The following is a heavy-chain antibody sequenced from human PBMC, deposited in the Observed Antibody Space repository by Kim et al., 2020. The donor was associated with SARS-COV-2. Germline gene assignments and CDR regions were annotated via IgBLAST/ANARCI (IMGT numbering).Heavy chain of an antibody. CDR1: GYTFTSYY. CDR3: ARARGDIAVAGTLGY. J-gene: IGHJ4*02. V-gene: IGHV1-46*01. CDR2: INPSGGST. D-gene: IGHD6-19*01. Sequence: ASVKVSCKASGYTFTSYYMHWVRQAPGQGLEWMGIINPSGGSTSYAQKFQGRVTMTRDTSTSTVYMELSSLRSEDTAVYYCARARGDIAVAGTLGYWGQGTLVTVSS.